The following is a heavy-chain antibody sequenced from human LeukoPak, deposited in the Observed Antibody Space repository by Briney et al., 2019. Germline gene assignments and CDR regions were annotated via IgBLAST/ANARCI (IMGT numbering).Heavy chain of an antibody. Sequence: SETLSLTCTVSGGSISSYYWSWIRQPPGKGLEWIGYIYYSGSTNYNPSLKSRVTISVDTSKNQLSLKLSSVTAADTAVYYCARWITVTIVGSYYFDYWGQGTLVTVSS. CDR2: IYYSGST. D-gene: IGHD4-17*01. CDR3: ARWITVTIVGSYYFDY. CDR1: GGSISSYY. J-gene: IGHJ4*02. V-gene: IGHV4-59*01.